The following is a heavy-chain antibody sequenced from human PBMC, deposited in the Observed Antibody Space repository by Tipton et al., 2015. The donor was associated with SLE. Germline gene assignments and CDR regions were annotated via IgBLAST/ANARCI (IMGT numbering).Heavy chain of an antibody. D-gene: IGHD5-24*01. J-gene: IGHJ5*02. CDR1: GFTFSSYA. V-gene: IGHV3-23*01. Sequence: GSLRLSCAASGFTFSSYAMSWVRQAPGKGLEWVSAISGSGGSTYYADSVKGRFTISRDNSKNTLYLQMNSLRAEDTAVYYCARGGRWLHGFDPWGQGTLVTVSS. CDR2: ISGSGGST. CDR3: ARGGRWLHGFDP.